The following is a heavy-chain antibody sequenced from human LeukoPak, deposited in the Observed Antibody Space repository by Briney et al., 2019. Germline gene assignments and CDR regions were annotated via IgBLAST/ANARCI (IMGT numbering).Heavy chain of an antibody. CDR3: ARTACSSSWSPFDP. CDR2: INTNTGNS. Sequence: ASVKVSCQASGYTFTSYAMNWVRQAPGQGREWMGWINTNTGNSTYAQGFTGRFVFSLDTSVSTAYLQISSLKDEDTAVYYCARTACSSSWSPFDPWGQGTLVTVSS. CDR1: GYTFTSYA. D-gene: IGHD6-13*01. J-gene: IGHJ5*02. V-gene: IGHV7-4-1*02.